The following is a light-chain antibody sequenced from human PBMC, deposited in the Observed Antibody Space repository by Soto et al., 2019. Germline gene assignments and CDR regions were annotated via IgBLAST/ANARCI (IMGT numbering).Light chain of an antibody. CDR3: SSYTSSNTYV. J-gene: IGLJ1*01. V-gene: IGLV2-18*02. CDR1: SSDVGSYNR. Sequence: QSVLTRPPSVSGSPGQSVAISCTGTSSDVGSYNRVSWYQQPPGTAPKVMIYEVSNRPSGVPDRFSGSKSGNTASLTISGLQAEDEADYYCSSYTSSNTYVFGTGTKVTVL. CDR2: EVS.